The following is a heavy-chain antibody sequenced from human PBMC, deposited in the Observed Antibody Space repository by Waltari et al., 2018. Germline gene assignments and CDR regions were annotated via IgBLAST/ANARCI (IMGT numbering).Heavy chain of an antibody. CDR2: IFYSGNN. D-gene: IGHD1-26*01. Sequence: QLLLLESGPGLVKPSETLSLTISVSGGPIRTGDYYWAWIRQPPGKGLEWLGHIFYSGNNYYNPSLKTRVTISADPSNNQFSLRLTSVTAADSAVYYCARRRLGNIGYFFDKWGQGTLVTVSS. V-gene: IGHV4-39*01. CDR1: GGPIRTGDYY. CDR3: ARRRLGNIGYFFDK. J-gene: IGHJ4*02.